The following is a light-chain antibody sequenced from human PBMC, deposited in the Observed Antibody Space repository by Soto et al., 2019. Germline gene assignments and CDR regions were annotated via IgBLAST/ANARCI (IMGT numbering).Light chain of an antibody. Sequence: QPVLTQPPSVSGAPGQRVTISCNGSKSNIGADYGVHWYQQLPGTAPKVLIYSNTNRPSGVPERFSASKSGTSASLAITGLQIEDESDYYCQSYDRRLRGLVFGVGTKLTVL. V-gene: IGLV1-40*01. CDR3: QSYDRRLRGLV. CDR2: SNT. J-gene: IGLJ2*01. CDR1: KSNIGADYG.